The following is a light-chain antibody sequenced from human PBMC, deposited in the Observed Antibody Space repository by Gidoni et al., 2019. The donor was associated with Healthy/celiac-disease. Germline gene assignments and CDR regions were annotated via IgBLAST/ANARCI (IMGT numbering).Light chain of an antibody. CDR3: QQYGSSPTWT. J-gene: IGKJ1*01. CDR1: QSVSSSY. V-gene: IGKV3-20*01. CDR2: GAS. Sequence: EIVLTQSPGTLSLSPGEIATLSCRASQSVSSSYLAWYQQTPGQAPRLLIYGASSRATGIPDRFSGSGSGTDFTLTISRLEPEDFAVYYCQQYGSSPTWTFGQGTKVEIK.